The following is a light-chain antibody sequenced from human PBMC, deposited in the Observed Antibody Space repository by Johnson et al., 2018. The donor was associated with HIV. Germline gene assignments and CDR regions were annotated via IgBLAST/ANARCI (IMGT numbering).Light chain of an antibody. CDR2: DNN. Sequence: SVLTQPPSVSAAPGQKVTISCSGSSSNIGRNYVSWYQQLPGTAPKLLIFDNNKRPSGIPDRFSGSKSGTSATLGITGLQTGDEADYYCGTWDSSLSAGVFGTGAKVTVL. J-gene: IGLJ1*01. CDR3: GTWDSSLSAGV. CDR1: SSNIGRNY. V-gene: IGLV1-51*01.